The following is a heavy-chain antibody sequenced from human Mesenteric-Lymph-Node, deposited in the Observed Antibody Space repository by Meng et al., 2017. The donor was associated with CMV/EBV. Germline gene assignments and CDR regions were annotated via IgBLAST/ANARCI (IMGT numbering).Heavy chain of an antibody. CDR1: GGTFSNYA. Sequence: SVKVSCKASGGTFSNYAISWVRQAPGRGLEWMGGIVPIYGIAYYAQKFQGRVTITADKSTSTAYMELSRLRSDDTAVYYCARLREDTLFWSGHYVSWFDPWGQGTLVTVSS. CDR2: IVPIYGIA. V-gene: IGHV1-69*10. D-gene: IGHD3-3*01. J-gene: IGHJ5*02. CDR3: ARLREDTLFWSGHYVSWFDP.